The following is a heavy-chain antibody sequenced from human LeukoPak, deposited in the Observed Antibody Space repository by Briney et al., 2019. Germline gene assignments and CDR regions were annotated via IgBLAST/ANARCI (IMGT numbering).Heavy chain of an antibody. CDR3: ARDFRSEAHWGY. Sequence: GGSLRLSCAAPGFTVSSNYMSWVRQAPGKGLEWVSLIYSGGSTYYADSVKGRFTISRDNSKNTLYLQMNSLRAEDSAVYYCARDFRSEAHWGYWGQGTLVTVSS. CDR2: IYSGGST. J-gene: IGHJ4*02. D-gene: IGHD3-16*01. CDR1: GFTVSSNY. V-gene: IGHV3-66*01.